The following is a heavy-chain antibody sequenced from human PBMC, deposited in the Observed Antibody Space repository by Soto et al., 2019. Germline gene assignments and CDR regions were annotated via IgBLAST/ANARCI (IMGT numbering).Heavy chain of an antibody. V-gene: IGHV4-39*01. D-gene: IGHD3-10*01. CDR2: IYYSGST. Sequence: QLQLQESGPGLVKPSEPLSLTCTVSGGSISSSSFYWGWIRQPPGKGLEWIGRIYYSGSTYYNPALKRRVTISGDTSKNQFSLKLSSVTAADTSVYYCAKRSTRFRGVMNAFDIWGQGTMVTVSS. CDR1: GGSISSSSFY. CDR3: AKRSTRFRGVMNAFDI. J-gene: IGHJ3*02.